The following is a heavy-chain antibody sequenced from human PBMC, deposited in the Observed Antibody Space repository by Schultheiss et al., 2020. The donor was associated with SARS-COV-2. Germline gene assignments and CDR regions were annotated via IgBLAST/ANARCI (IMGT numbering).Heavy chain of an antibody. CDR3: ATVLGPLGGNAIDP. J-gene: IGHJ5*02. CDR1: GYTFTGYY. D-gene: IGHD1-1*01. Sequence: ASVKVSCKASGYTFTGYYMHWVRQAPGQGLEWMGGFDPEDGETIYAQKFQGRVTMTEDTSTDTAYMELSSLRSEDTAVYYCATVLGPLGGNAIDPWGQGTLVTVSS. V-gene: IGHV1-24*01. CDR2: FDPEDGET.